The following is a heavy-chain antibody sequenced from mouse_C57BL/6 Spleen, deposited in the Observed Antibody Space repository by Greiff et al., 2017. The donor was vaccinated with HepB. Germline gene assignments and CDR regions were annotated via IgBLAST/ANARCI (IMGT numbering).Heavy chain of an antibody. J-gene: IGHJ2*01. D-gene: IGHD6-1*01. CDR2: INPNNGGT. Sequence: QLQQSGPELVKPGASVKMSCKASGYTFTDYNMHWVKQSHGKSLEWIGYINPNNGGTSYNQKFKGKATLTVNKSSSTAYMELRSLTSEDSAVYYCARSFPVPYYFDYWGQGTTLTVSS. V-gene: IGHV1-22*01. CDR1: GYTFTDYN. CDR3: ARSFPVPYYFDY.